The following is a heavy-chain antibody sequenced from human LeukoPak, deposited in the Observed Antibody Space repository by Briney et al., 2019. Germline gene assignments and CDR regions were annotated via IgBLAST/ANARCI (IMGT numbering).Heavy chain of an antibody. J-gene: IGHJ4*02. CDR2: ISWDGGST. D-gene: IGHD1-26*01. V-gene: IGHV3-43*01. CDR1: GFTFDDYT. CDR3: AKEKTTSGSYYMGYFDY. Sequence: GGSLRLSCAASGFTFDDYTMHWVRQAPGKGLEWVSLISWDGGSTYYADSVKGRFTISRDNSKNSLYPQMNSLRTEDTALYYCAKEKTTSGSYYMGYFDYWGQGTLVTVSS.